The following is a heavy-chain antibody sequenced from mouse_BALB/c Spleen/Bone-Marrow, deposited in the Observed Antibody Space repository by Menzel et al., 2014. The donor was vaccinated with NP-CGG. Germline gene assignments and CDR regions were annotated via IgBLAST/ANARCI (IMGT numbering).Heavy chain of an antibody. CDR2: IYPGDGVI. J-gene: IGHJ3*01. D-gene: IGHD2-14*01. CDR3: ARSYYRGCFAY. V-gene: IGHV1-80*01. Sequence: VQLQQSGAELVRPGSSVKISCKASGYAFISYWMNWVKQRPGQGFEWIVQIYPGDGVINYNGKFKGKATLTADKSSSTTFIQHSNITTEDYAVNFCARSYYRGCFAYWGQGTLVTVSA. CDR1: GYAFISYW.